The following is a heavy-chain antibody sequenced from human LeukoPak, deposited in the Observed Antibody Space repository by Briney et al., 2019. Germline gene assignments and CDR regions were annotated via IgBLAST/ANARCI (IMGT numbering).Heavy chain of an antibody. CDR2: ISSDGSAT. CDR3: ARSPSLGGPIDY. Sequence: GSLRLSFAASGFTVNNNWMHWVRPAPGKGLVWVSRISSDGSATNYSDSVKGRFTISRDNAKNSLYLQMNSLRAEDTAVYYCARSPSLGGPIDYWGQGTLVTVSS. D-gene: IGHD2-15*01. V-gene: IGHV3-74*01. J-gene: IGHJ4*02. CDR1: GFTVNNNW.